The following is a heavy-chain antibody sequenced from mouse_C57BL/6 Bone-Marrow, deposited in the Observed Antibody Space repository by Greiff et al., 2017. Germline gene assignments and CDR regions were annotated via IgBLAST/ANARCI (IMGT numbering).Heavy chain of an antibody. V-gene: IGHV1-50*01. CDR2: IDPSDSYT. CDR1: GYTFTSYW. D-gene: IGHD1-1*01. CDR3: ARGPYYYGSSYWFAY. Sequence: VQLQQPGAELVKPGASVKLSCKASGYTFTSYWMPWVKQRPGQGLEWIGEIDPSDSYTNYNQKFKGKATLTVDTSSSTAYMQLSSLTSEDSAVYYCARGPYYYGSSYWFAYWGQGTLVTVSA. J-gene: IGHJ3*01.